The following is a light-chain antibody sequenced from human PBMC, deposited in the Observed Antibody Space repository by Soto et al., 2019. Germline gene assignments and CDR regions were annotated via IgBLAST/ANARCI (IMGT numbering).Light chain of an antibody. CDR2: DAS. CDR3: QRNNKWPLT. Sequence: TQSPATLSVSPGERATLSCRASHRVNTYLAWYQQRPGQAPRLLIYDASTRAPAIPATFRGSGSGTEFTLTSRSLQSDDFAVYYGQRNNKWPLTFDGGTKV. J-gene: IGKJ4*01. V-gene: IGKV3-15*01. CDR1: HRVNTY.